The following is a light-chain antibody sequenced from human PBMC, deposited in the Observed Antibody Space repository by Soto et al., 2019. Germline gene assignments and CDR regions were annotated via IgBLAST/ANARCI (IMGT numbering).Light chain of an antibody. CDR2: EVS. J-gene: IGLJ3*02. V-gene: IGLV2-14*01. CDR1: SSDVGGYNY. CDR3: SSYTRSSRV. Sequence: QSVLTQPASVSGSPGQSITISCTGTSSDVGGYNYVSWYQQHPGKAPKLMIYEVSNRPSGVSNRFSGSKSGNTAYLTISGLQADDEADYYCSSYTRSSRVFGGGTKLTVL.